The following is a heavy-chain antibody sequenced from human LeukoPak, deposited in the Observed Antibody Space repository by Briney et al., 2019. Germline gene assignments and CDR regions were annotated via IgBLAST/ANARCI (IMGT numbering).Heavy chain of an antibody. Sequence: GGSLRLSCAASGFTFSSYGMHWVRQAPGKGLEWVAVISYDGSNKYYADSVKGRFTISRDNSKNTLYLQMNSLRAEDTAVYYCAKADQTWWNDAFDIWGQGTMVTVSS. CDR1: GFTFSSYG. D-gene: IGHD2-15*01. J-gene: IGHJ3*02. CDR2: ISYDGSNK. V-gene: IGHV3-30*18. CDR3: AKADQTWWNDAFDI.